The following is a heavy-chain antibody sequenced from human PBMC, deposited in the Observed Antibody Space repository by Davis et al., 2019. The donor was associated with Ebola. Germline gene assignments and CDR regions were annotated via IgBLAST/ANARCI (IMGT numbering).Heavy chain of an antibody. CDR1: GFTFSSYE. CDR3: ARDRAKMMVYAIRYYYYGMDV. V-gene: IGHV3-48*03. J-gene: IGHJ6*02. CDR2: ISSSGSTI. D-gene: IGHD2-8*01. Sequence: GESLKISCAASGFTFSSYEMHWVRQAPGKGLEWVSYISSSGSTIYYADSVKGRFTISRDNAKNSLYLQMNSLRAEDTAVYYCARDRAKMMVYAIRYYYYGMDVWGQGTTVTVSS.